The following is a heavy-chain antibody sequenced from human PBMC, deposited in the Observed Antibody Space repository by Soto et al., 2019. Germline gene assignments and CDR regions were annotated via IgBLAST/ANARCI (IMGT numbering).Heavy chain of an antibody. Sequence: GGSLRLSCAASGFTFSSYAMHWVRQAPGKGLEWVAVISYDGSNEYYADSVKGRFTISRDNSKNTLYLQMNSLRAEDTAVYYCARDRGGYSYGSYYYYGMDVWGQGTTVTVSS. CDR3: ARDRGGYSYGSYYYYGMDV. CDR2: ISYDGSNE. J-gene: IGHJ6*02. V-gene: IGHV3-30-3*01. CDR1: GFTFSSYA. D-gene: IGHD5-18*01.